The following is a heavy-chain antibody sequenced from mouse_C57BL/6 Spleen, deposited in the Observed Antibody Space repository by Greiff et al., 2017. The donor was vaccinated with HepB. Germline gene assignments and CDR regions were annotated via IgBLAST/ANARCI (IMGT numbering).Heavy chain of an antibody. J-gene: IGHJ2*01. D-gene: IGHD1-1*01. V-gene: IGHV1-64*01. CDR2: IHPNSGST. CDR3: ARGYGSSYFDY. CDR1: GYTFTSYW. Sequence: QLKQPGAELVKPGASVKLSCKASGYTFTSYWMHWVKQRPGQGLEWIGMIHPNSGSTNYNEKFKSKATLTVDKSSSTAYMQLSSLTSEDSAVYYCARGYGSSYFDYWGQGTTLTVSS.